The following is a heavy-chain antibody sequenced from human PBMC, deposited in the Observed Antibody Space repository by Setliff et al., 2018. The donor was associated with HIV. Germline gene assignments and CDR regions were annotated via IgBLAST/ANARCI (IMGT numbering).Heavy chain of an antibody. D-gene: IGHD3-3*01. V-gene: IGHV4-34*01. CDR3: ARICRNFWSGCVADS. Sequence: SETLSLTCAVYGGSLSGYYWSWIRQPPGKGLEWIGAIHHSGSTNYNPSLKSRVTIFVDTSTNQLSLKVKSVTAAETAIYYCARICRNFWSGCVADSWGQGTLVTVSS. CDR2: IHHSGST. J-gene: IGHJ4*02. CDR1: GGSLSGYY.